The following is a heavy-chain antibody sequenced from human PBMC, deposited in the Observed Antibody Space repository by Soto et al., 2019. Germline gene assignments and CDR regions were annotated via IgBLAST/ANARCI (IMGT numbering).Heavy chain of an antibody. Sequence: GESLKISCKGSGYSFTSYWIGWVRQMPGKGLEWMGIIYPGDSDTRYSPSFQGQVTISADKSISTAYLQWSSLKASDTAMYYCARADWDPTYYYDSRGPPPGMDVWGQGTMVTLSS. D-gene: IGHD3-22*01. CDR1: GYSFTSYW. J-gene: IGHJ6*02. CDR3: ARADWDPTYYYDSRGPPPGMDV. V-gene: IGHV5-51*01. CDR2: IYPGDSDT.